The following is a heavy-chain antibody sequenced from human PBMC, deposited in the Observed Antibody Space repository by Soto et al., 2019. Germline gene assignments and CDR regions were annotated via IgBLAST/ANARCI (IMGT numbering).Heavy chain of an antibody. CDR3: ARVVGYCSGGSCPYYFDY. CDR1: GGSISSSSYY. D-gene: IGHD2-15*01. CDR2: IYYSGST. Sequence: SETLSLTCTVSGGSISSSSYYWGWIRQPPGKGLEWIGSIYYSGSTYYNPSLKSRVTISVDTSKNQFSLKLSSVTAADTAVYYCARVVGYCSGGSCPYYFDYWGQGTLVTVSS. J-gene: IGHJ4*02. V-gene: IGHV4-39*01.